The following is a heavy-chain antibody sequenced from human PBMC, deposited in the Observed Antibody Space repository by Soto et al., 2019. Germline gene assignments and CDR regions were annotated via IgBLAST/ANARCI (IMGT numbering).Heavy chain of an antibody. CDR2: INPSGGST. CDR1: GYTFTSYY. CDR3: ARDKGGVLMVYAHSFQH. Sequence: QVQLVQSGAEVKKPGASVKVSCKASGYTFTSYYMHWVRQAPGQGLEWMGIINPSGGSTSYAQKFQGRVTMTRDTSTSTVYMELSSLRSEDTAVYYCARDKGGVLMVYAHSFQHWGQGTLDTVSS. V-gene: IGHV1-46*01. J-gene: IGHJ1*01. D-gene: IGHD2-8*01.